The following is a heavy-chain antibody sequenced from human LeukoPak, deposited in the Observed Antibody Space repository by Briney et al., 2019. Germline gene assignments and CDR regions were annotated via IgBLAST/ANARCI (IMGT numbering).Heavy chain of an antibody. CDR2: IYARGGT. D-gene: IGHD2-2*01. CDR1: GGSISTYY. Sequence: SETLSLTCTVSGGSISTYYWTWIRQPAGKGLEDIGLIYARGGTNYSPSLKSRVTMSVDTSKNQFSLKLSSVTAADTAVYYCARGSVVPTDMVHGRPNYYYYMDVWGKGTTVTVSS. CDR3: ARGSVVPTDMVHGRPNYYYYMDV. J-gene: IGHJ6*03. V-gene: IGHV4-4*07.